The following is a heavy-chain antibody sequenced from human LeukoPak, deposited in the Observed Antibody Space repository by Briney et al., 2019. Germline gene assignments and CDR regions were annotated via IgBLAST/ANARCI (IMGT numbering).Heavy chain of an antibody. CDR3: ARGLPEHDFGDYGGTWFDP. CDR1: GGSISSYY. CDR2: IYYSGST. D-gene: IGHD4-17*01. J-gene: IGHJ5*02. Sequence: PSETLSLTCTVSGGSISSYYWSWIRQPPGKGLEWIGSIYYSGSTYYNPSLKSRVTISVDTSKNQFSLKLSSVTAADTAVYYCARGLPEHDFGDYGGTWFDPWGQGTLVTVSS. V-gene: IGHV4-59*12.